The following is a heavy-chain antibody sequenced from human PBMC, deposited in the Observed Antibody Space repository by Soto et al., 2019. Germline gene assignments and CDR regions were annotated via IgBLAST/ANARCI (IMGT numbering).Heavy chain of an antibody. Sequence: EVQLLESGGGLVQPGGSLRLSCAAAGFTFSIYAMSWVRQAPGKGLDGVSAISGSGGSTYYADSVKGRFTISRDNSKNTLYLQMNSLRADDTAVYYCAKATRGGAATLIRDYWGQGTLVTVSS. V-gene: IGHV3-23*01. CDR1: GFTFSIYA. J-gene: IGHJ4*02. CDR3: AKATRGGAATLIRDY. CDR2: ISGSGGST. D-gene: IGHD6-13*01.